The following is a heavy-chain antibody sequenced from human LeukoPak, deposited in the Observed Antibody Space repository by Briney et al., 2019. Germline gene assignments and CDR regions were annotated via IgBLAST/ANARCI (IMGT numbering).Heavy chain of an antibody. CDR1: GYTFTGYY. D-gene: IGHD2-2*01. CDR3: ARVSGRDKKHIVVVSAAPYYFDY. J-gene: IGHJ4*02. V-gene: IGHV1-2*02. Sequence: GASVKVSCKASGYTFTGYYMHWVRQAPGQGLEWMGWINPNSGGTNYAQKFQGRVTMTRDTSISTAYMELSRLRSDDTAVYYCARVSGRDKKHIVVVSAAPYYFDYWGQGTLVTVSS. CDR2: INPNSGGT.